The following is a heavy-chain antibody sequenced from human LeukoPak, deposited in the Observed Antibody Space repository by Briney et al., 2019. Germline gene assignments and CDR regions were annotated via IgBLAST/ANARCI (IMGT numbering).Heavy chain of an antibody. Sequence: GASVKVSCKASGYTFTGYYMHWVRQAPGQGLEWMGWINPNSGGTNYAQKFQGRVTMTRDTSISTAYMELSRLRSDDMAVYYCARVYSSGWYPPTYWGQGTLVTVSS. D-gene: IGHD6-19*01. J-gene: IGHJ4*02. V-gene: IGHV1-2*02. CDR1: GYTFTGYY. CDR2: INPNSGGT. CDR3: ARVYSSGWYPPTY.